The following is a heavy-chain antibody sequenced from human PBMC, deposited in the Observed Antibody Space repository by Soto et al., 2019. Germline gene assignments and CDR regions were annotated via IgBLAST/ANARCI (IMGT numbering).Heavy chain of an antibody. J-gene: IGHJ3*02. CDR3: NTHPPTVGDYYSHSGYSGAFDI. CDR1: GFTFSGSA. V-gene: IGHV3-73*01. CDR2: IRSKANSYAT. Sequence: SGGSLRLSCAASGFTFSGSAMHWVRQASGKGLEWVGRIRSKANSYATAYAASVKGRFTISRDDVKNTAYLQMNSLKTEDTAVYYRNTHPPTVGDYYSHSGYSGAFDIWGQGTMVTVSS. D-gene: IGHD3-22*01.